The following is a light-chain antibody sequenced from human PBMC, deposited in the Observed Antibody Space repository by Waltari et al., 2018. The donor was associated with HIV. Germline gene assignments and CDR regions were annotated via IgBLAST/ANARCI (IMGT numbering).Light chain of an antibody. Sequence: QSVLTQPPAVSGTPGQTVTISCSGSGSNIGGNTVNWYVQFPGSAPQLLMYSTDQRPSGVPDRFSGSKSGTSASLAISGLQPEDEADYYCATWDDSLSGPVFGGGTKVTVV. CDR3: ATWDDSLSGPV. CDR2: STD. J-gene: IGLJ3*02. CDR1: GSNIGGNT. V-gene: IGLV1-44*01.